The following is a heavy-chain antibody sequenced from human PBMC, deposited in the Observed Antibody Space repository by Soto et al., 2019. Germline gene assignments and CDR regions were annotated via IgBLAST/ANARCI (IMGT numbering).Heavy chain of an antibody. D-gene: IGHD5-12*01. V-gene: IGHV3-7*05. CDR2: IKQDGSEK. J-gene: IGHJ3*02. Sequence: PGGSLRLSCAASGFTFSSLCMSWVRQAPGKGLEWVANIKQDGSEKYYVDSVKGRFTISRDNAKNSLYLQMNSLRAEDTAVYYCARGRNRLVATYAFDIWGQGTMVTVSS. CDR3: ARGRNRLVATYAFDI. CDR1: GFTFSSLC.